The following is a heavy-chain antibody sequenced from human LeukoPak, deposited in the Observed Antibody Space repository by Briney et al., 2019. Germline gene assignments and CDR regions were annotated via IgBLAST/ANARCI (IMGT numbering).Heavy chain of an antibody. CDR2: IYHSGST. Sequence: SSGTLSLTCAVSGGSISSSNWWSWVRQPPGKGLEWIGEIYHSGSTNYNPSLKSRVTISVDKSKNQFSLKLSSVTAADTAVYYCARRYDFWSGYYEGRAFDIWGQGTMVTVSS. J-gene: IGHJ3*02. V-gene: IGHV4-4*02. CDR3: ARRYDFWSGYYEGRAFDI. D-gene: IGHD3-3*01. CDR1: GGSISSSNW.